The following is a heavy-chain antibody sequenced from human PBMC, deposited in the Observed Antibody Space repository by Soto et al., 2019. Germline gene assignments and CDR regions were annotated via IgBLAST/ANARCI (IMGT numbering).Heavy chain of an antibody. D-gene: IGHD4-17*01. CDR2: IWYDGSDR. V-gene: IGHV3-33*01. Sequence: QPGGSLRLSSAASGFNFATYGMNWVRQAPGKGLAWVAVIWYDGSDRYHADSVKGRFTISRDNSKNTLYLQMNSLRVEDTAVYYCVRGANDYGDYYFDYWGQGTLITVSS. J-gene: IGHJ4*02. CDR1: GFNFATYG. CDR3: VRGANDYGDYYFDY.